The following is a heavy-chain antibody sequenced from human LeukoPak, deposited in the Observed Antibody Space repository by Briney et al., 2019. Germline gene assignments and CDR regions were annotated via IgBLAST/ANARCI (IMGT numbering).Heavy chain of an antibody. D-gene: IGHD6-19*01. J-gene: IGHJ4*02. Sequence: GGSLRLSCAASGFTFSSYWMSWVRQAPGKGLEWAANIKLDGSGKYYVDSVKGRFTISRDNARNSLYLQMNSLRAEDTAVYYCAKSSTYSSGLYFDYWGQGTLVTVSS. CDR3: AKSSTYSSGLYFDY. V-gene: IGHV3-7*01. CDR1: GFTFSSYW. CDR2: IKLDGSGK.